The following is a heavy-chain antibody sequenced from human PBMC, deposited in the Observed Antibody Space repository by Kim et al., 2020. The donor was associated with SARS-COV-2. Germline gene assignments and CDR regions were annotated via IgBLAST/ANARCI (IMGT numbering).Heavy chain of an antibody. CDR1: GFIFNNYA. J-gene: IGHJ6*01. V-gene: IGHV3-30*14. CDR3: ARGPFCSDGKFHYYYGM. D-gene: IGHD1-26*01. CDR2: ISHDGRNA. Sequence: GGSLRLSCTASGFIFNNYAMFWVRQTPGQGMDWVGVISHDGRNAFYADSVKGRFTISRDRYRNTMSLQMNRLRSDDTSVYYCARGPFCSDGKFHYYYGM.